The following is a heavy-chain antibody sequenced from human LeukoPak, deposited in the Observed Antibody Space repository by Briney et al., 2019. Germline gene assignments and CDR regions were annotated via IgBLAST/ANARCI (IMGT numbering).Heavy chain of an antibody. V-gene: IGHV4-39*07. Sequence: SETLSLTCTVSGGSISSSSYYWGWIRQPPGKGLEWIGEINHSGSTNYNPSLKSRVTISVDTSKNQFSLKLSSVTAADTAVYYCARLGRRIMITFGGPWFDPWGQGTLVTVSP. CDR1: GGSISSSSYY. CDR3: ARLGRRIMITFGGPWFDP. D-gene: IGHD3-16*01. CDR2: INHSGST. J-gene: IGHJ5*02.